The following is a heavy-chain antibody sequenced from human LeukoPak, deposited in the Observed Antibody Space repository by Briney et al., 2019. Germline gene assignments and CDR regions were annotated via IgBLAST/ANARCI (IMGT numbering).Heavy chain of an antibody. V-gene: IGHV4-59*01. CDR2: VYYSGST. J-gene: IGHJ3*02. D-gene: IGHD3-16*01. Sequence: SEALSLTCTVSGGSISSYFWSWIRQPPGKGLEWIGYVYYSGSTNYNPSLKSRVTISVDTSKKQFSLKLSSATAADTAVYYCARVLDLSKRGLDAFDIWGQGTMVTVSS. CDR3: ARVLDLSKRGLDAFDI. CDR1: GGSISSYF.